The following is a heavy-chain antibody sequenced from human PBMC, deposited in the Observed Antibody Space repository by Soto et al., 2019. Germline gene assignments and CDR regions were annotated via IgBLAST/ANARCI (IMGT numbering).Heavy chain of an antibody. D-gene: IGHD6-13*01. CDR2: ISYSGST. Sequence: PSETLSLTCTVSSDSISSYYWSWIRQPPGKRLEWIGYISYSGSTDYNPSLKSRVTISVDTSKNQFSLKVSSVTAADTAVYYCARGASWQLPFDYWGQGTLVTVSS. CDR3: ARGASWQLPFDY. CDR1: SDSISSYY. V-gene: IGHV4-59*01. J-gene: IGHJ4*02.